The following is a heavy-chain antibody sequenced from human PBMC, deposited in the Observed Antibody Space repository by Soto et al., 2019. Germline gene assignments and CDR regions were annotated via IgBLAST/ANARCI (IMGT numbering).Heavy chain of an antibody. CDR2: ISPSGGDT. D-gene: IGHD2-15*01. CDR3: ATNGDCSRGICYWHVEY. CDR1: GFNFNYYA. V-gene: IGHV3-23*01. J-gene: IGHJ4*02. Sequence: EVHLQGSGGGLVQPGGSLRLSCAASGFNFNYYAMNWVRRAPGKGLEWVSAISPSGGDTYYADSVKGRFTISRDNSKNTQSLQMNSLRAEDTAVYYCATNGDCSRGICYWHVEYWGQGILVTVSS.